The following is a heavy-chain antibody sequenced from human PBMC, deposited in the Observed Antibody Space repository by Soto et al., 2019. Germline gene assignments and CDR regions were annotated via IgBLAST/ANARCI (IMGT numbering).Heavy chain of an antibody. Sequence: QVQLVQSGAEVKKPGSSVRVSCKASGGTLNNYAINWVRQAPGQGLEWMGGILPVSAPPDYAQKFQGRVSITADHSTSTVYMERSRLKSDDTAVYFCATDSNYDVSNSFWGQGTLVTVSS. CDR1: GGTLNNYA. V-gene: IGHV1-69*01. CDR2: ILPVSAPP. J-gene: IGHJ4*02. D-gene: IGHD3-3*01. CDR3: ATDSNYDVSNSF.